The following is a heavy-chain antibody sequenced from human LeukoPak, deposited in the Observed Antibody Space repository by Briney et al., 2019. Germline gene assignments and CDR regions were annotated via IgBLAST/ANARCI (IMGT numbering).Heavy chain of an antibody. J-gene: IGHJ4*02. V-gene: IGHV3-48*04. D-gene: IGHD3-22*01. Sequence: GGSLRLSCSASGFTFSGNSMNWVRQAPGKGLEWISYICGRGKTKYYADSVKGRFTISRDNAKNTLYLQMNSLRAEDTAVYYCARKITYYYDSSGYPYFDYWGQGTLVTVSS. CDR1: GFTFSGNS. CDR3: ARKITYYYDSSGYPYFDY. CDR2: ICGRGKTK.